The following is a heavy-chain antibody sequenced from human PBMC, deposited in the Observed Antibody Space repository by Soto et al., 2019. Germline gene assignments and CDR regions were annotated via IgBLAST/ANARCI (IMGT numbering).Heavy chain of an antibody. J-gene: IGHJ5*02. CDR1: GYTFTSYD. D-gene: IGHD3-10*01. Sequence: ASVKVSCKASGYTFTSYDINWVRQATGQGLEWMGWMNPNSGNTGYAQRFQGRVTMTRNTSISTAYMELSSLRSEDTAVYYCARGAWYYYGSGSYLWFDPWGQGTLVTVSS. V-gene: IGHV1-8*01. CDR3: ARGAWYYYGSGSYLWFDP. CDR2: MNPNSGNT.